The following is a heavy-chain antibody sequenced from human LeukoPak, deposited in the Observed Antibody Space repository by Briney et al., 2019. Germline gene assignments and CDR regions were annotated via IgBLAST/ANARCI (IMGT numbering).Heavy chain of an antibody. D-gene: IGHD1-26*01. J-gene: IGHJ3*02. CDR3: ARDGGGSYFHDAFDI. Sequence: ASVKVSCKASGYTFTGYYMHWVRQAPGQGLEWMGWINPNSGGTNYAQKFQGRVTMTRDTSISTAYMELSRLRSDDTAVYYCARDGGGSYFHDAFDIWGQGTMVTVSS. CDR2: INPNSGGT. V-gene: IGHV1-2*02. CDR1: GYTFTGYY.